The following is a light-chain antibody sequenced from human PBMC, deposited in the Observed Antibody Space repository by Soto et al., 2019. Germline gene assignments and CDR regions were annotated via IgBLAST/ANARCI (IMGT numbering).Light chain of an antibody. CDR1: NSDVGRYNS. V-gene: IGLV2-11*01. CDR3: FSYTANDNWL. Sequence: QSALTQPHSVSGSPGQSVTISCTGTNSDVGRYNSVSWYQQLPGKAPKIIISAVRQRPSGVPDRFSGSKSGNTASLTISGLQADDEADYFCFSYTANDNWLFGGGTKLTVL. J-gene: IGLJ3*02. CDR2: AVR.